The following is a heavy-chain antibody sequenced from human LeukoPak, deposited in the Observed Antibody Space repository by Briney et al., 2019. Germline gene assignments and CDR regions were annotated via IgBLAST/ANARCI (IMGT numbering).Heavy chain of an antibody. CDR2: IYSSGTT. D-gene: IGHD3-16*01. Sequence: GGSLRLSCAASGFAVSSNYMTWVRRAPGKGLEWVSVIYSSGTTYFAESVKCRFTISRDNSKNTLYLQMNSLRAEDTAAYYCARDLAYFDYWGQGTLVTVSS. CDR3: ARDLAYFDY. V-gene: IGHV3-53*01. J-gene: IGHJ4*02. CDR1: GFAVSSNY.